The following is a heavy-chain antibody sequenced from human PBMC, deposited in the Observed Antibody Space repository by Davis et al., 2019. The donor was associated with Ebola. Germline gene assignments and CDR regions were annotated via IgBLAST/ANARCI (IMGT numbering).Heavy chain of an antibody. V-gene: IGHV3-30*18. CDR2: ISYDGSNK. Sequence: GESLKPPCAASGFPFSSYGIHWVRHAPGKGLGWVALISYDGSNKYYADSVKGRFTISRDNSKNTLYLQMNSLRAEDTAVYYCAKEGDYYGSGSYGDNWGQGTLVTVSS. CDR1: GFPFSSYG. D-gene: IGHD3-10*01. CDR3: AKEGDYYGSGSYGDN. J-gene: IGHJ4*02.